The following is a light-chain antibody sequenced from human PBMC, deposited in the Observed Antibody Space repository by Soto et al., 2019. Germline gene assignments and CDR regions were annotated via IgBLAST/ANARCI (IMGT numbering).Light chain of an antibody. CDR1: SSDVGSYNL. CDR3: SSYAGSSTF. J-gene: IGLJ2*01. V-gene: IGLV2-23*03. Sequence: QSALTQPASVSGSPGQSITISCTGTSSDVGSYNLVSWYQQHPGKAPKLMIYEGSKRPSGVSNRFSGSKSGNTASLTISGLQAEDEADHYCSSYAGSSTFFDGGTKLTVL. CDR2: EGS.